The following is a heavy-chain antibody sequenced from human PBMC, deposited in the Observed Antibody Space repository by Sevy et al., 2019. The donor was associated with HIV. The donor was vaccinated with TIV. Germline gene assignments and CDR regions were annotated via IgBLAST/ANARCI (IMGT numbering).Heavy chain of an antibody. V-gene: IGHV3-7*01. D-gene: IGHD5-12*01. CDR1: GFTFSRYW. J-gene: IGHJ6*02. CDR2: IKQGGSEK. Sequence: GGSLRLSCAASGFTFSRYWMSWVRQAPGKGLEWVANIKQGGSEKYYLDSVKGRFTISRDNAKKSLFLQMHSLRAEETAVYYCASDRDDSSGFGMDVWGQGTTVTVS. CDR3: ASDRDDSSGFGMDV.